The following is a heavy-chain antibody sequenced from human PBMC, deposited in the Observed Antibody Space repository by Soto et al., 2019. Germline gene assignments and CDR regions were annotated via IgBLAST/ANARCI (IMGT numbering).Heavy chain of an antibody. D-gene: IGHD5-18*01. CDR2: ISAYNGNT. J-gene: IGHJ3*02. V-gene: IGHV1-18*01. CDR1: GYTFTSHG. Sequence: GASVKVSCKASGYTFTSHGISWVRQAPGQGLEWMGWISAYNGNTNYAQKLQGRVTMTTDTSTSTAYMELRSLRSDDTAVYYCVASVDTAMVRAFDIWGQGTMVTVSS. CDR3: VASVDTAMVRAFDI.